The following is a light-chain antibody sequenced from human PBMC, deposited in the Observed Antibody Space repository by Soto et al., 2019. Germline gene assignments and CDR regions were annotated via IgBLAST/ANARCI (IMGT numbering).Light chain of an antibody. CDR3: SSYTSSSALVV. J-gene: IGLJ2*01. CDR2: DVS. CDR1: SSDVGDYNY. Sequence: QSVLTQPASVSGSPGQSITISCTGTSSDVGDYNYVSWYQQHPGKAPKLMIYDVSNRPSGVSNRFSGSKSGNTASLTISGLQAEYEADYYCSSYTSSSALVVFGGGTKVTVL. V-gene: IGLV2-14*01.